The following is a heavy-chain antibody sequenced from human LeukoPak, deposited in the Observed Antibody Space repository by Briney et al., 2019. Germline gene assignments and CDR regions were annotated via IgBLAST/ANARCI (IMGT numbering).Heavy chain of an antibody. D-gene: IGHD2-2*01. CDR1: GYTFTSYD. V-gene: IGHV1-8*01. CDR3: ARAKPYYSSTSWFSYYYYMDV. CDR2: MNPNSGNT. J-gene: IGHJ6*03. Sequence: ASVKVSCKASGYTFTSYDTNWVRQVTGQGLEWMGWMNPNSGNTGYAQKFQGRVTMTMNTSINTAYMELSSLRSEDTAVYYCARAKPYYSSTSWFSYYYYMDVWGKGTTVTVSS.